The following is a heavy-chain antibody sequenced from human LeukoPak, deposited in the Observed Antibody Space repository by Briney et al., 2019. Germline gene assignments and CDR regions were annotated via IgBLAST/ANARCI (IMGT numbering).Heavy chain of an antibody. D-gene: IGHD4-17*01. CDR3: AILGGGHGGYSLSYAFDI. CDR2: IYTSGST. V-gene: IGHV4-4*07. CDR1: GGSISSYY. J-gene: IGHJ3*02. Sequence: SETLSLTCTVSGGSISSYYWSWIRQPAGKGLEWIGRIYTSGSTNYNPSLKSRVTMSVDTSKNQFSLKLSSVTAADTAVYYCAILGGGHGGYSLSYAFDIWGQGTMVTVSS.